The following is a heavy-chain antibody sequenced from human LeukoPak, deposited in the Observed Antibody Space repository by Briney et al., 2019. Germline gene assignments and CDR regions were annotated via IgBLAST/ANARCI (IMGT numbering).Heavy chain of an antibody. J-gene: IGHJ4*02. Sequence: SETLSPTCTVSGGSISSSSYYWGWIRQPPGKGLEWIGSIYYSGSTYYNPSLKSRVTISVDTSKNQFSLKLSSVTAADTAVYYCASTDTYYYDSSGYTFDYWGQGTLVTVSS. V-gene: IGHV4-39*01. CDR2: IYYSGST. CDR3: ASTDTYYYDSSGYTFDY. D-gene: IGHD3-22*01. CDR1: GGSISSSSYY.